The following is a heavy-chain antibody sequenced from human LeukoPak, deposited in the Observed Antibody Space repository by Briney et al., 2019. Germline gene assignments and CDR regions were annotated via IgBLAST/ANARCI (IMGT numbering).Heavy chain of an antibody. CDR2: IKQDGSKK. Sequence: GGSLRLSCVASGFPFSSYWMTWVRQAPGKGLEWVANIKQDGSKKSYVDSVKGRFTISRDNAKNSLYLQMNSLRAEDTAVYYCARRGYYFDYWGQGTLVTVSS. J-gene: IGHJ4*02. V-gene: IGHV3-7*01. D-gene: IGHD3-16*01. CDR3: ARRGYYFDY. CDR1: GFPFSSYW.